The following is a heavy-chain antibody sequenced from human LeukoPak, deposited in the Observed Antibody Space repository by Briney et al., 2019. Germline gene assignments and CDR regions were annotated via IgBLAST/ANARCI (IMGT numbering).Heavy chain of an antibody. J-gene: IGHJ6*02. D-gene: IGHD5-18*01. CDR1: GGSFSGYY. CDR2: INHSGST. V-gene: IGHV4-34*01. Sequence: SETLSLTCAVYGGSFSGYYWSWIRQPPGKGLEWIGEINHSGSTNYNPSLKCRVTISVDTSKNQFSLKLSSVTAADTAVYYCARARGYSYGGRYYYYYYGMDVWGQGTTVTVSS. CDR3: ARARGYSYGGRYYYYYYGMDV.